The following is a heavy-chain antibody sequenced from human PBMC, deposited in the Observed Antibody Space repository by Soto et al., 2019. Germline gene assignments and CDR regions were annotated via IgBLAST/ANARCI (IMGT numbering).Heavy chain of an antibody. D-gene: IGHD1-20*01. J-gene: IGHJ4*02. CDR3: ATSQKGYNWNYFDH. CDR1: GASISGSYYY. CDR2: VFYTGFT. V-gene: IGHV4-39*01. Sequence: SETLSLTCAVSGASISGSYYYWAWLRQSPGKGPEWIGSVFYTGFTSYNPSLESRVSVSVDTSKSQFSLKLSAVTAADTAVYYCATSQKGYNWNYFDHWGQGALVTVSS.